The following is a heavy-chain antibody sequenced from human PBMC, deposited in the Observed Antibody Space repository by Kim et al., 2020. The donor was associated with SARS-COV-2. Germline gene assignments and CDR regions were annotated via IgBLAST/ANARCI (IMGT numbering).Heavy chain of an antibody. CDR1: GGSFSGYY. CDR3: ARGGGRGYSYGYVY. J-gene: IGHJ4*02. CDR2: INHSGST. D-gene: IGHD5-18*01. Sequence: SETLSLTCAVYGGSFSGYYWSWIRQPPGKGLEWIGEINHSGSTNYNPSLKSRVTISVDTSKNQFSLKLSSVTAADTAVYYCARGGGRGYSYGYVYWGQGTLVTVSS. V-gene: IGHV4-34*01.